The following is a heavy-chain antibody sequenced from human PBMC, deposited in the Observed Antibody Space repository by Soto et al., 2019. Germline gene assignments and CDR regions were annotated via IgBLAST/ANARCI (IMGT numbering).Heavy chain of an antibody. CDR2: ISSSGSTI. CDR3: ARARYCTSTSCYYYFDY. D-gene: IGHD2-2*01. Sequence: GGSLRLSCAASGFTFSSYAMSWVRQAPGKGLEWVSYISSSGSTIYYADSVKGRFTISRDNAKNSLYLQMNSLRAEDTAVYYCARARYCTSTSCYYYFDYLGQGTLVTVSS. V-gene: IGHV3-48*03. J-gene: IGHJ4*02. CDR1: GFTFSSYA.